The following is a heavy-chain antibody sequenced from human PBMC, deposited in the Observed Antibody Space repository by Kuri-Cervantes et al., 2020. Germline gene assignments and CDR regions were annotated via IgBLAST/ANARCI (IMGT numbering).Heavy chain of an antibody. Sequence: GESLKISCAASGFTFSSYGMHWVRQAPGKGLERVAVIWYDGSNKYYADSVKGRFTISRDNSKNTLYLQMNSLRAEDTAVYYCARETNIYGDYGNYYGMDVWGQGTTVTVSS. J-gene: IGHJ6*02. V-gene: IGHV3-33*01. CDR3: ARETNIYGDYGNYYGMDV. CDR2: IWYDGSNK. D-gene: IGHD4-17*01. CDR1: GFTFSSYG.